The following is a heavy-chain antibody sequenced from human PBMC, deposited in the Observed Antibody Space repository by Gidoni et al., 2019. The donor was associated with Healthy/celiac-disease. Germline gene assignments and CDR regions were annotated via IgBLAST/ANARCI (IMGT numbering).Heavy chain of an antibody. CDR1: GFTFSSYE. Sequence: EVQLVDSGGGLVQPGGSLRPSCAASGFTFSSYEMNWVRQAPGKGLECVSYISSSGSTIYYADSVKGRFTISRDNAKNSLYLQMNSLRAEDTAVYYCARDATAAGNYYYYGMDVWGQGTTVTVSS. D-gene: IGHD6-13*01. CDR2: ISSSGSTI. J-gene: IGHJ6*02. V-gene: IGHV3-48*03. CDR3: ARDATAAGNYYYYGMDV.